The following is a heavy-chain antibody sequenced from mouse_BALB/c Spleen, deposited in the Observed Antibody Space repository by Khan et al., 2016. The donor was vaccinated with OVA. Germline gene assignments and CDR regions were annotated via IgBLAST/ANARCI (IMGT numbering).Heavy chain of an antibody. J-gene: IGHJ4*01. D-gene: IGHD4-1*01. V-gene: IGHV3-2*02. Sequence: EVKLLESGPGLVKPSQSLSLTCTVTGYSITSDYAWNWIRQFPGNKLEWMGYISYSGSTTYNPSLKSRISITRDPSKNQFYLQLKSVTTEDTATYYCASELGRYYAMDYWGQGTSVTVSS. CDR3: ASELGRYYAMDY. CDR1: GYSITSDYA. CDR2: ISYSGST.